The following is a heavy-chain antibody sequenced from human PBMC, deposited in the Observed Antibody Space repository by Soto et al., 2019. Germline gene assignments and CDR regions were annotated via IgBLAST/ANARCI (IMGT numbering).Heavy chain of an antibody. CDR2: ISGSGGST. J-gene: IGHJ4*02. V-gene: IGHV3-23*01. CDR3: AKDVPDIAVVPGVLFFDY. CDR1: GFTFRSYA. D-gene: IGHD2-2*01. Sequence: GGSLRLSCAASGFTFRSYAMSWVRQAPGKGLEWVSAISGSGGSTYYADSVKGRFTIFRDNSKDTLYLQMNSLRAEDTAVYYCAKDVPDIAVVPGVLFFDYWGQGTLVSVSS.